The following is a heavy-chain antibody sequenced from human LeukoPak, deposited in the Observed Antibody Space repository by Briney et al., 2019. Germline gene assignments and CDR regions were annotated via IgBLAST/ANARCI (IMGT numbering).Heavy chain of an antibody. Sequence: GGSLRLSCAASGFTFSSYAMSWVRQAPGQGLEWVSAIGGSGGSTYYADSVKGRFTISRDNSKNTLYLQMNSLRAEDTAVYYCAKVRGGSGSSDNSLDYWGRGTLVTVSS. CDR1: GFTFSSYA. CDR2: IGGSGGST. J-gene: IGHJ4*02. V-gene: IGHV3-23*01. CDR3: AKVRGGSGSSDNSLDY. D-gene: IGHD3-10*01.